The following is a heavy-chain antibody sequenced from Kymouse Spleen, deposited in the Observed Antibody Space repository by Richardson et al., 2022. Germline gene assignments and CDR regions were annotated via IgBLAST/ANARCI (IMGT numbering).Heavy chain of an antibody. V-gene: IGHV1-3*01. J-gene: IGHJ4*02. Sequence: QVQLVQSGAEVKKPGASVKVSCKASGYTFTSYAMHWVRQAPGQRLEWMGWINAGNGNTKYSQKFQGRVTITRDTSASTAYMELSSLRSEDTAVYYCARGDIVLMVYATIFDYWGQGTLVTVSS. CDR2: INAGNGNT. CDR3: ARGDIVLMVYATIFDY. D-gene: IGHD2-8*01. CDR1: GYTFTSYA.